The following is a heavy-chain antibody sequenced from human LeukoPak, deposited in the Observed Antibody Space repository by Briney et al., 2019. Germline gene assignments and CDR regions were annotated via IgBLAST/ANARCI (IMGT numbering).Heavy chain of an antibody. CDR3: ARAPEQWLVDY. J-gene: IGHJ4*02. Sequence: SETLSLTCTVSGGSISSYYWSWIRQPPGKGLEWIGYIYYSGSTNYNPSLKSRVTISVDTSKNQFSLKLSSVTAADTAVYYCARAPEQWLVDYWGQGNLVTVSS. D-gene: IGHD6-19*01. CDR1: GGSISSYY. V-gene: IGHV4-59*01. CDR2: IYYSGST.